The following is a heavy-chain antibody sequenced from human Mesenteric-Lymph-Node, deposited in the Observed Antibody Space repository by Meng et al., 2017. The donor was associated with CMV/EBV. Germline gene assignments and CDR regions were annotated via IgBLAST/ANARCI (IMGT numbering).Heavy chain of an antibody. J-gene: IGHJ4*02. CDR2: IKQDGSEK. Sequence: GESLKISCAASGFTFSTYWMTWVRQAPGKGLEWVANIKQDGSEKYYVDSVKGRFTISRDNAKNSLYLQMNSLRDEDTALYYCASDLNWVVYWGQGTLVTVSS. D-gene: IGHD7-27*01. CDR3: ASDLNWVVY. V-gene: IGHV3-7*01. CDR1: GFTFSTYW.